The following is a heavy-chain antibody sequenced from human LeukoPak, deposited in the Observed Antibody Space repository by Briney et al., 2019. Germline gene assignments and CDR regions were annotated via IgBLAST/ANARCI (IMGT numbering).Heavy chain of an antibody. CDR1: GFTISPYW. J-gene: IGHJ4*02. CDR2: IKQDGSEK. V-gene: IGHV3-7*01. Sequence: GGSLRPSCAASGFTISPYWMSWVRQAPGKGLEWVANIKQDGSEKYYVDSVRGRFAISRDNAKNSVYLQMNGLRAEDTAVYYCARENTAVPGGDCWGQGTLVTVSS. CDR3: ARENTAVPGGDC. D-gene: IGHD5-18*01.